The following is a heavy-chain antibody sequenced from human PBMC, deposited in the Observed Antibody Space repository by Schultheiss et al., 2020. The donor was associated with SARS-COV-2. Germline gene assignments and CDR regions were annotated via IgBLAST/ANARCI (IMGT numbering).Heavy chain of an antibody. Sequence: GSLRLSCTVSGGSISSGGYYWSWIRQHPGKGLEWIGSIYYSGSTYYNPSLKSRVTISVDTSKNQFSLKLSSVTAADTAVYYCARVYCSSTSCYYYFDYWGQGTLVTVSS. CDR3: ARVYCSSTSCYYYFDY. D-gene: IGHD2-2*01. J-gene: IGHJ4*02. V-gene: IGHV4-39*01. CDR2: IYYSGST. CDR1: GGSISSGGYY.